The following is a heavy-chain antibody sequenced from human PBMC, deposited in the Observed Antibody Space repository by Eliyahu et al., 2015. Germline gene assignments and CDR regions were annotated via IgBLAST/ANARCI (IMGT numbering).Heavy chain of an antibody. CDR2: IYPGXSDT. CDR3: ARSSIVVVPAAKLGVYYYYYYMDV. V-gene: IGHV5-51*01. CDR1: GYSFTSYX. D-gene: IGHD2-2*01. J-gene: IGHJ6*03. Sequence: EVQLVQSGAEVKKPGESLKXSCKGSGYSFTSYXXGWVRPRPGKGLEWMGIIYPGXSDTRYSPSFQGQVTISADKSISTAYLQWSSLKASDTAMYYCARSSIVVVPAAKLGVYYYYYYMDVWGKGTTVTVSS.